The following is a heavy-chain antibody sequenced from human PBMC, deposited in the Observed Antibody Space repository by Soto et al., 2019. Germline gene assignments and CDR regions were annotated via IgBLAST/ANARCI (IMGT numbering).Heavy chain of an antibody. CDR2: IYYCGST. J-gene: IGHJ4*02. CDR1: GGSISSGGYY. CDR3: ARGGYDILTGYYFRKFDY. Sequence: QVQLQESGPGLVKPSQTLSLTCTVSGGSISSGGYYWSWIRQHPGKGLEWIGYIYYCGSTYYNPSLKSRVTISVDTSKNQFSLKLSSVTAADTAVYYCARGGYDILTGYYFRKFDYWGQGTLVTVSS. D-gene: IGHD3-9*01. V-gene: IGHV4-31*03.